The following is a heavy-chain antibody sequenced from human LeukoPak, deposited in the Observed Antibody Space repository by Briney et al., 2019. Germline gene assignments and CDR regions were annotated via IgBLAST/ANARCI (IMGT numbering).Heavy chain of an antibody. CDR3: ARLQIGRSGTYYNPFDY. V-gene: IGHV5-51*01. CDR2: IYPGDSDT. J-gene: IGHJ4*02. Sequence: GESLKISCKGSGYTFTSYWIAWGRQMPGKGLEGMGIIYPGDSDTRYSPSFQGQVTISADKSISTAYLQWSSLKASDTAIYYCARLQIGRSGTYYNPFDYWGQGTLVTVSS. D-gene: IGHD3-10*01. CDR1: GYTFTSYW.